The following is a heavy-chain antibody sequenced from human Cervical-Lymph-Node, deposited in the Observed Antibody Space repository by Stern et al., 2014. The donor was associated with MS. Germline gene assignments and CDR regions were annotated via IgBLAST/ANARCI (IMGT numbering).Heavy chain of an antibody. CDR1: GFTFSSYG. Sequence: VHLVESGGGVVQPGRSLRLSCAASGFTFSSYGMHWVRQAPGKGLEWVAVISYDGSNKYYADSVKGRFTISRDNSKNTLYLQMNSLRAEDTAVYYCAKDRGYSGYDKGDFDYWGQGTLVTVSS. V-gene: IGHV3-30*18. CDR2: ISYDGSNK. J-gene: IGHJ4*02. D-gene: IGHD5-12*01. CDR3: AKDRGYSGYDKGDFDY.